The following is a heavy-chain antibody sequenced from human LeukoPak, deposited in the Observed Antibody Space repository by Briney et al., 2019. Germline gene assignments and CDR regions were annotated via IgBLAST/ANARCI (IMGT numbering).Heavy chain of an antibody. CDR2: INPSGGST. J-gene: IGHJ4*02. D-gene: IGHD3-10*01. V-gene: IGHV1-46*01. Sequence: ASVKVSCKASGYTFTSYYMHWVRQAPGQGLEWMGLINPSGGSTSYAQKFQGRVTMTRDMSTSTVYMELSSLRSEDTAVYYCARDWAYYYGSGSYPIYYFDYWGQGTLVTVSS. CDR3: ARDWAYYYGSGSYPIYYFDY. CDR1: GYTFTSYY.